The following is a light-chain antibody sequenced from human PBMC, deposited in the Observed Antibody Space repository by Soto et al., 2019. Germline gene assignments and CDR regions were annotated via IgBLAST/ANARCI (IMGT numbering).Light chain of an antibody. Sequence: QSALTQPPSASGSPGQSVTISCTGTSSDVGGYNYVSWYQQHPGKAPKLMIYEVSKRHSGVPDRFSGSKSGKTASLTVSGLQAEDEADYYCSSYAGSNMVVFGGGTQLTVL. V-gene: IGLV2-8*01. J-gene: IGLJ2*01. CDR2: EVS. CDR1: SSDVGGYNY. CDR3: SSYAGSNMVV.